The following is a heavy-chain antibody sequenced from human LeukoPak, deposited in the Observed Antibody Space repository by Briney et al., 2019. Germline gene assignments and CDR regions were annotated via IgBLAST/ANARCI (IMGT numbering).Heavy chain of an antibody. CDR1: GYTFTGYY. J-gene: IGHJ4*02. CDR2: INPNSGGT. CDR3: ATDRPLAAAGTFDY. V-gene: IGHV1-2*02. D-gene: IGHD6-13*01. Sequence: ASVKVSCKASGYTFTGYYMHWVRQAPGQGLEWMGWINPNSGGTNYAQKFQGRVTMTRDTSISTAYMELSRLRSDDTAVYYCATDRPLAAAGTFDYWGQGTLVTVSS.